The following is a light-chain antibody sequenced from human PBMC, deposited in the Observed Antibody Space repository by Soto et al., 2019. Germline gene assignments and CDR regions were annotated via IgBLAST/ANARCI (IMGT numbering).Light chain of an antibody. V-gene: IGKV3-11*01. CDR3: QQRSNSPPS. CDR2: DAC. Sequence: EIVLTQSPATLSLSPGERATLSCRASQSVSSYLAWYQQKPGQAPRLLIYDACNRATGIPARFSGSGSGTDFTLTISSLEPEDFAVYYCQQRSNSPPSFGQGTKLEIK. J-gene: IGKJ2*01. CDR1: QSVSSY.